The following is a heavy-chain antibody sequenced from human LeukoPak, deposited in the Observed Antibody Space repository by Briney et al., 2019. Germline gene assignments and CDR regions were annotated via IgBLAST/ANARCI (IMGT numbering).Heavy chain of an antibody. Sequence: SETLSLTCTVSGGSMSSYYWSWIRQPPGKGLEWIGHIYYSGSTKYKPSLKSRATISIDTSKNQFSLKLSSVTAADTAVYYCARVDSSTWYATFDYWGQGTLVTVSS. CDR3: ARVDSSTWYATFDY. CDR2: IYYSGST. CDR1: GGSMSSYY. D-gene: IGHD6-13*01. V-gene: IGHV4-59*01. J-gene: IGHJ4*02.